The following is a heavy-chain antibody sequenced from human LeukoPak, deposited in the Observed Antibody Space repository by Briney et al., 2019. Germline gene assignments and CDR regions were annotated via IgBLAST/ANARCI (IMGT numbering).Heavy chain of an antibody. CDR3: ARGIRDTAHYYYYYMDV. D-gene: IGHD5-18*01. CDR2: IYYSGST. CDR1: GGSISSYY. V-gene: IGHV4-59*01. J-gene: IGHJ6*03. Sequence: PSETLSLTCTVSGGSISSYYWSWIRQPPGKGLEWIGYIYYSGSTNYNPSLKSRVTISVDTSKNQFSLKLSSVTAADTAVYYCARGIRDTAHYYYYYMDVWGKGTTVTVSS.